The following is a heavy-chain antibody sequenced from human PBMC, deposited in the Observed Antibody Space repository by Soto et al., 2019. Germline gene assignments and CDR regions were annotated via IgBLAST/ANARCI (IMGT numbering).Heavy chain of an antibody. V-gene: IGHV4-31*03. J-gene: IGHJ4*02. CDR2: IYYSGST. CDR1: GGSISSGGYY. CDR3: SRGDYGGNFDY. D-gene: IGHD4-17*01. Sequence: SETLSLTCTVSGGSISSGGYYWSWIRQHPGKGLECIGYIYYSGSTYYNPSLKSRVTISVDTSKNQFSLKLSSVTAADTAVYYWSRGDYGGNFDYWGQGTMGTVSS.